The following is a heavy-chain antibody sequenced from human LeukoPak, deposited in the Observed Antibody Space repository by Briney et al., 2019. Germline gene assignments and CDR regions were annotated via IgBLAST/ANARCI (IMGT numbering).Heavy chain of an antibody. CDR1: VLTVSSNY. Sequence: PGGSLRLSCAASVLTVSSNYMSWVRQAPGEGLEWVSVIYSGGSTYYADSVKGRFTISRDNSKNTLYLQMNSLRAEDTAVYYCAREYSSGWYPRVDPWGQGTLVTVSS. CDR2: IYSGGST. J-gene: IGHJ5*02. CDR3: AREYSSGWYPRVDP. D-gene: IGHD6-19*01. V-gene: IGHV3-66*01.